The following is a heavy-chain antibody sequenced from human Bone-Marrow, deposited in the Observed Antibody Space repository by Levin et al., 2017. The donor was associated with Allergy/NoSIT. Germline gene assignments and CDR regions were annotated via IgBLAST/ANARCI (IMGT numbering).Heavy chain of an antibody. J-gene: IGHJ6*02. Sequence: GGSLRLSCATSPSTAAFTFNTSSMHWVRQAPGKGLEWVAVISYDRKKEYYSDSVKGRFTISRDNSKNMLYLQMNSLRVEDTAVYYCAREAADDFWSGYYAGDGMDVWGQGTTVTVSS. CDR3: AREAADDFWSGYYAGDGMDV. CDR2: ISYDRKKE. CDR1: PSTAAFTFNTSS. V-gene: IGHV3-30*04. D-gene: IGHD3-3*01.